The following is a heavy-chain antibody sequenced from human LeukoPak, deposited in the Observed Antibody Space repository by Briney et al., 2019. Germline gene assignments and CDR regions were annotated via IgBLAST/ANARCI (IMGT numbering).Heavy chain of an antibody. CDR2: ISGSGGST. CDR1: GFTFSSYA. Sequence: GGSLRLSCAASGFTFSSYAMSWVRQAPGEGLEWFSAISGSGGSTYYADSVKGRFTISRDNSKNTLYLQMNSLRAEDTAVYYCASRPIAAAAGYFDLWGRGTLVTVSS. CDR3: ASRPIAAAAGYFDL. V-gene: IGHV3-23*01. D-gene: IGHD6-13*01. J-gene: IGHJ2*01.